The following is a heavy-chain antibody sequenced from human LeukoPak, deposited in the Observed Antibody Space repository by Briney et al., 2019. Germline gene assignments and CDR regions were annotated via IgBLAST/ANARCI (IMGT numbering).Heavy chain of an antibody. CDR2: INRDGSQK. D-gene: IGHD6-19*01. CDR1: GFTFSNYH. Sequence: PGGSLRLSCAASGFTFSNYHMNWVRQAPGKGLEWVANINRDGSQKNHVDSVQGRFTISRDNAKNSLYLQMNSLTAEDTAVYYCARSYSSGLGAFDIWGQGTMVTVSS. V-gene: IGHV3-7*01. J-gene: IGHJ3*02. CDR3: ARSYSSGLGAFDI.